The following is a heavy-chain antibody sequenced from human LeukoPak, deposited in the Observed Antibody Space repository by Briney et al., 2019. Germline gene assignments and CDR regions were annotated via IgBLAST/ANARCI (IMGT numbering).Heavy chain of an antibody. CDR1: RFSFSNYA. J-gene: IGHJ1*01. V-gene: IGHV3-23*01. Sequence: PGGSLRLSCAASRFSFSNYAMTWVRQAPGKGLEWVSTIIGSGDRTYHADSVKGRFTISRDNSKNTLYVQMNSLRAEDTAVYYCAKDIRSSWYYFQDWGQGTLVTVSS. CDR2: IIGSGDRT. CDR3: AKDIRSSWYYFQD. D-gene: IGHD6-13*01.